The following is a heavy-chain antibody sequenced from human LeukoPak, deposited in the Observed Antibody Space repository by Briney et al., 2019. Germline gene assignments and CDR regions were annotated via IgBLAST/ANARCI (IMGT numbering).Heavy chain of an antibody. J-gene: IGHJ6*02. V-gene: IGHV3-30*18. CDR3: AKDGGTQLWFGEFPRYYGMDV. CDR1: GFTFSSYG. CDR2: ISYDGSNK. D-gene: IGHD3-10*01. Sequence: GRSLRLSCAASGFTFSSYGMHWVRQAPGKGLGWVAVISYDGSNKYYADSVKCRFTISRDNSKNTLYLQMNSLRAEDTAVYYCAKDGGTQLWFGEFPRYYGMDVWGQGTTVTVSS.